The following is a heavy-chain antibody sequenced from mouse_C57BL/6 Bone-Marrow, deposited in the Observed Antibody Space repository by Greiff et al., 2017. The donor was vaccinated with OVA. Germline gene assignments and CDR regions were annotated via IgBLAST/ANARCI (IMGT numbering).Heavy chain of an antibody. CDR3: ARDETGSGGY. D-gene: IGHD4-1*01. V-gene: IGHV1-81*01. Sequence: VQLQESGAELARPGASVKLSCKASGYTFTSYGISWVKQRPGQGLEWIGEIYPRSGNTYYNEKFKGKATLTADKSSSTAYMELRSLTSEDSAIYFCARDETGSGGYWGRGTSVTVSS. CDR1: GYTFTSYG. J-gene: IGHJ4*01. CDR2: IYPRSGNT.